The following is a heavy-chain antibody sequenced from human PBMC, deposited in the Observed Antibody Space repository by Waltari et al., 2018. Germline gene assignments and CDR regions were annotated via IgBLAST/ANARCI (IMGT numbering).Heavy chain of an antibody. D-gene: IGHD6-19*01. CDR2: ITRQATT. Sequence: LESGGGLAQPGGSLRLSCAASGFSIGTSAMSWVRQAPGKRLEWFSSITRQATTYSAGSVRGRFVISRDDSDNKVHLQMNGLNADDTATYYCAKDHPSDGWPAFDSWGQGTQVIVSS. CDR1: GFSIGTSA. J-gene: IGHJ4*02. V-gene: IGHV3-23*01. CDR3: AKDHPSDGWPAFDS.